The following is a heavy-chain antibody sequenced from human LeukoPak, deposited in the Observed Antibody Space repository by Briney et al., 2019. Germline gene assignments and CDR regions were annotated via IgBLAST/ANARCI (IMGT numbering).Heavy chain of an antibody. D-gene: IGHD2-15*01. V-gene: IGHV4-34*01. CDR2: INHSGST. J-gene: IGHJ6*02. Sequence: PSETLSLTCAVYGGSFSGYYWSWIRQPPGKGLEWIGEINHSGSTNYNPSLKSRVTISVDTSKNQFSLKLSPVTAADTAVYYCARGSKIGYCSGGSCYSNYYYGMDVWGQGTTVTVSS. CDR1: GGSFSGYY. CDR3: ARGSKIGYCSGGSCYSNYYYGMDV.